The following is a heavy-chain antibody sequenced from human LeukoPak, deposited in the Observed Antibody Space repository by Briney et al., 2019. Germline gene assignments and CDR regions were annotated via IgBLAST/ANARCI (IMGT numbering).Heavy chain of an antibody. CDR1: GYSFSNYW. Sequence: GESLKISCKGSGYSFSNYWIGWVRQMPGKGVEWMGIIYPGESETRYSPSVQGQVTISADKSISTAYLQWSSLKASDTAMYYCAKIRLVAASLEAFDIWGQGTMVTVSS. CDR3: AKIRLVAASLEAFDI. J-gene: IGHJ3*02. V-gene: IGHV5-51*01. CDR2: IYPGESET. D-gene: IGHD2-15*01.